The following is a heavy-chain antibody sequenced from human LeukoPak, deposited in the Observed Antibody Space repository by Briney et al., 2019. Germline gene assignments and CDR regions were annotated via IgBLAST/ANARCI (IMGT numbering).Heavy chain of an antibody. V-gene: IGHV3-48*01. Sequence: GGSLRLSCAASGFTFSDHIMNWVRQLPGKRLDWVAYVSGIGSTVYYADSVKGRFTISRDNGKSSLYLQMNSLRVEDTAMYYCVRQFASWGQGTLVTVSS. J-gene: IGHJ4*02. CDR1: GFTFSDHI. CDR3: VRQFAS. CDR2: VSGIGSTV.